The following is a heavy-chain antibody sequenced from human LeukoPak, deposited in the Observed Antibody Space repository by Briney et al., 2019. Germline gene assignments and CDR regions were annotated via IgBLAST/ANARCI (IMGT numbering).Heavy chain of an antibody. V-gene: IGHV1-8*02. CDR2: MNPNSGNT. CDR1: GYTFTGYY. Sequence: ASVKVSCKASGYTFTGYYMHWVRQAPGQGLEWMGWMNPNSGNTGYAQKFQGRVTMTRNTSISTAYMELSSLRSDDTAVYYCARGQTGYSSSPLRYYYYMDVWGQGTLVTVSS. J-gene: IGHJ6*03. D-gene: IGHD6-13*01. CDR3: ARGQTGYSSSPLRYYYYMDV.